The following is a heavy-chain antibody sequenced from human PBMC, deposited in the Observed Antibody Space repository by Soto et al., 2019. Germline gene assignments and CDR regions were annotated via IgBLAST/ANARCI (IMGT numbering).Heavy chain of an antibody. Sequence: PGGSLRLSCAASGFTFSDYYMSWIRQAPGTGLEWVSYISSSDNIIYYADSVKGRFTISRDNAKNSLYLQVNSLRAEDTAVYYCARDLGYYDSSGYFDYWGQGTLVTVSS. J-gene: IGHJ4*02. V-gene: IGHV3-11*01. D-gene: IGHD3-22*01. CDR1: GFTFSDYY. CDR2: ISSSDNII. CDR3: ARDLGYYDSSGYFDY.